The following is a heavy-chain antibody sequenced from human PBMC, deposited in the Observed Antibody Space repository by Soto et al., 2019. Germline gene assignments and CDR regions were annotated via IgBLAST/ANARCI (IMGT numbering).Heavy chain of an antibody. CDR1: GFTFSSYS. CDR2: ISSSSYI. J-gene: IGHJ4*02. Sequence: GGSLRLSCAASGFTFSSYSMNWVRQAPGKGLEWVSSISSSSYIYYADSVKGRFTISRDNAKNSLYLQMNSLRAEDTAVYYCARDRGDGYNTYYFDYWGQGTLVTVSS. V-gene: IGHV3-21*01. D-gene: IGHD5-12*01. CDR3: ARDRGDGYNTYYFDY.